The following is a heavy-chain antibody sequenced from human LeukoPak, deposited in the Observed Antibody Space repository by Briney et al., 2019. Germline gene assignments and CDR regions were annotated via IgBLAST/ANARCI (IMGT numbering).Heavy chain of an antibody. Sequence: SETLSLTCTVSSGSISSSSYYWGWIRQPPGKGLEWIGSIYYSGSTYYNPSLKSRVTISVDTSKNQFSLKLSSVTAADTAVYYCARLGSYWDYYYYMDVWGKGTTVTVSS. CDR3: ARLGSYWDYYYYMDV. CDR1: SGSISSSSYY. CDR2: IYYSGST. J-gene: IGHJ6*03. V-gene: IGHV4-39*01. D-gene: IGHD1-26*01.